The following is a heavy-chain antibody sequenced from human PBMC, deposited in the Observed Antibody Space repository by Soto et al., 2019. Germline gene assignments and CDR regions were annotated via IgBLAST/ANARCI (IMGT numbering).Heavy chain of an antibody. CDR3: ARLPYDSSGYYYPPYYYYYGMDV. CDR1: GFSLSTSGMC. Sequence: SGPTLVNPTQTLTLTCTFSGFSLSTSGMCVSCIRQPPGKSLEWLALIDWDDDKYYSTSLKTRLTISKDTSKNQVVLTMTNMDPVDTATYYCARLPYDSSGYYYPPYYYYYGMDVWGQGTTVTVS. CDR2: IDWDDDK. J-gene: IGHJ6*02. V-gene: IGHV2-70*01. D-gene: IGHD3-22*01.